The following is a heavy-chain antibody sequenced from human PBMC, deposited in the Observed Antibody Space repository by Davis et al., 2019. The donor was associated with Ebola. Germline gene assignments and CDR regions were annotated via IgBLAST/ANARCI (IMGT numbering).Heavy chain of an antibody. CDR1: GFTFSSYD. CDR2: IGTAGDT. CDR3: ARALSGSYGVWDLYYYYGMDV. D-gene: IGHD1-26*01. Sequence: GESLKISCAASGFTFSSYDMHWVRQATGKGLEWVSGIGTAGDTYYPGSVKGRFTISRENAKNSLYLQMNSPRAGDTAVYFCARALSGSYGVWDLYYYYGMDVWGQGTTVTVSS. J-gene: IGHJ6*02. V-gene: IGHV3-13*01.